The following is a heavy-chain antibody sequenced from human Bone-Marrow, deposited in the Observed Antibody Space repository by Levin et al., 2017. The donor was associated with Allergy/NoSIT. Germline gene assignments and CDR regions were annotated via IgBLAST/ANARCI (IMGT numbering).Heavy chain of an antibody. D-gene: IGHD5-18*01. J-gene: IGHJ4*02. CDR3: ARDKPGYTYGFDY. Sequence: GGSLRLSCAASGFSFSQFPMHWVRQAPGKGLEWVAVISYDGENRYLADPMKGRLTISRDNSKNIVYLEVNRVTFDDTAMYYCARDKPGYTYGFDYWGRGIQVTVSS. CDR1: GFSFSQFP. V-gene: IGHV3-30*14. CDR2: ISYDGENR.